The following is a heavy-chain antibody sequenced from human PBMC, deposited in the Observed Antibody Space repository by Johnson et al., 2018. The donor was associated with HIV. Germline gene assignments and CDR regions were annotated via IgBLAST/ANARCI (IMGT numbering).Heavy chain of an antibody. Sequence: VQLVESGGGVVQPGRSLRLSCAASGFSFEEYAMHWVRQVPGKGLEWVSGVSWNSGSIAYADSVKGRFTISRDNAKNSLYLQMSSLRLEDTALYYCARWVMVRGREGFDMWGQGTMVTVSS. J-gene: IGHJ3*02. CDR2: VSWNSGSI. V-gene: IGHV3-9*01. CDR1: GFSFEEYA. CDR3: ARWVMVRGREGFDM. D-gene: IGHD3-10*01.